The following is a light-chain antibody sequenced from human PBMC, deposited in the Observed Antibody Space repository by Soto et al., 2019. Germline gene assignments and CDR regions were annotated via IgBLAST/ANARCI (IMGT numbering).Light chain of an antibody. V-gene: IGLV7-46*01. CDR3: LLTYSDAVV. CDR1: TGTVTSGHF. J-gene: IGLJ2*01. Sequence: QTVVTQEPSLTVSPGGTVTLTCGSSTGTVTSGHFPYWFQQKPGQAPRALIYDVTKNHSWTPARFSGSPLGDKAALTLSGVKHEDEAEYSCLLTYSDAVVFGGGTQLTVL. CDR2: DVT.